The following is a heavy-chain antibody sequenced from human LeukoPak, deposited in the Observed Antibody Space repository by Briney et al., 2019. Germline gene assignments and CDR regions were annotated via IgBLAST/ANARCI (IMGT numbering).Heavy chain of an antibody. CDR2: IHSGGSST. V-gene: IGHV3-74*01. J-gene: IGHJ4*02. D-gene: IGHD6-19*01. CDR3: ARGGSGRFDY. Sequence: GTLSLTCAVSGGSLSSSNWWSWVRQPPGRGLEWISHIHSGGSSTSYADSVKGRVTISRDNDKNTVYLQMNSLRVEDTAVYYCARGGSGRFDYWGQGSLVTVSS. CDR1: GGSLSSSNW.